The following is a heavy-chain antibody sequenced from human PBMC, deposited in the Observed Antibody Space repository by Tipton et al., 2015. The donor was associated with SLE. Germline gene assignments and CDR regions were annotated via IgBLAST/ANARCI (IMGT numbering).Heavy chain of an antibody. CDR3: ARSPYWEGGYFDS. J-gene: IGHJ4*02. D-gene: IGHD2-8*02. CDR1: GDSITSISHY. V-gene: IGHV4-31*03. Sequence: TLSLTCTVSGDSITSISHYWGWIRQPPGKGLEWLGYIFHSGTTYYNPSLKSRLIISVDTSKNQFSLKLTSVTAADTAVYYCARSPYWEGGYFDSWGQGILVTVSS. CDR2: IFHSGTT.